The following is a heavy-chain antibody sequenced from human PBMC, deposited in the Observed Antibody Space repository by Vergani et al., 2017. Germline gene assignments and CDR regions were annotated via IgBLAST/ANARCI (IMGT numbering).Heavy chain of an antibody. CDR2: IFPIFGTA. CDR3: ARLIAVAGDVRGYFDY. CDR1: GGTFSSYA. J-gene: IGHJ4*02. Sequence: QVQLVQSGAEVKKPGSSVKVSCKASGGTFSSYAISWVRQAPGQGLEWMGGIFPIFGTANYAQKFQGRVTITADESTSTAYMELSSLRSEDTAVYYCARLIAVAGDVRGYFDYWGQGTLVTVSS. V-gene: IGHV1-69*01. D-gene: IGHD6-19*01.